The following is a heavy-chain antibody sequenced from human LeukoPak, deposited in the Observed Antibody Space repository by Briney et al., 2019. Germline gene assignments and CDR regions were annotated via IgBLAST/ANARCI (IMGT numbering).Heavy chain of an antibody. CDR1: GFTFSSYA. Sequence: GSLRLSCAASGFTFSSYAMHWVRQAPGKGLEWVAVISYDGSNKYYADSVKGRFTISRDNSKNTLYLQMNSLRAEDTAVYYCARARDIVVVPAAILDYWGQGTLVTVSS. J-gene: IGHJ4*02. V-gene: IGHV3-30-3*01. CDR2: ISYDGSNK. CDR3: ARARDIVVVPAAILDY. D-gene: IGHD2-2*02.